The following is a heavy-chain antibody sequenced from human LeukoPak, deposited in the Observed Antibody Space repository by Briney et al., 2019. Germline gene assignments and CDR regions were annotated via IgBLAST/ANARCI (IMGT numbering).Heavy chain of an antibody. V-gene: IGHV1-8*01. J-gene: IGHJ4*02. Sequence: ASVKVSCKASGYTFTSYDIHWVRQAPGQGLEWMGWMNPNSESTVYAQKYQGRVTMTGNTSTSTAYMELTSLRSDDTAVYYCARENRRDGSTYGYWGQGTLVTVSS. D-gene: IGHD5-24*01. CDR1: GYTFTSYD. CDR2: MNPNSEST. CDR3: ARENRRDGSTYGY.